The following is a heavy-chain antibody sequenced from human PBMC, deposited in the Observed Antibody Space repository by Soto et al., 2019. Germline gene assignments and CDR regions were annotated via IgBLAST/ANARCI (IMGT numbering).Heavy chain of an antibody. V-gene: IGHV3-33*01. CDR3: AREAGCSSTSCYIGY. CDR1: GFTFSSYG. Sequence: GGSLRLSCAASGFTFSSYGMHWVRQAPGKGLEWVAVIWYDGSNKYYADSVKGRFTISRDNSKNTLYLQMNSLRAEDTAVYYCAREAGCSSTSCYIGYWRQGTLVTVSS. CDR2: IWYDGSNK. J-gene: IGHJ4*02. D-gene: IGHD2-2*02.